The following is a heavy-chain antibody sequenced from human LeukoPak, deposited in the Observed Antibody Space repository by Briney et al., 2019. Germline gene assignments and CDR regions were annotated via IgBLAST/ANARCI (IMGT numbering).Heavy chain of an antibody. CDR3: AKDFYDYVWGSYRGDAFDI. V-gene: IGHV3-7*03. CDR2: INHNGNVN. Sequence: GGSLRLSCAASGFTFSSYWMNWARQAPGKGLEWVASINHNGNVNYYVDSVKGRFTISRDNSKNTLYLQMNSLRAEDTAVYYCAKDFYDYVWGSYRGDAFDIWGQGTMVTVSS. CDR1: GFTFSSYW. D-gene: IGHD3-16*02. J-gene: IGHJ3*02.